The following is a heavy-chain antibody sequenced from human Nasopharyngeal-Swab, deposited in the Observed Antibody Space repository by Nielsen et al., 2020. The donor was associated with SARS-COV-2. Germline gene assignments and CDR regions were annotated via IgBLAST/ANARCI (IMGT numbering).Heavy chain of an antibody. CDR2: IYYSGST. Sequence: SETLSLTCTVSGGSISSYYWSWIRQPPGKGLEWIGYIYYSGSTNYNPSLKSRVTISVDTSKNQFSLKLSSVTAADTAVYYCARHKAAAAGRWGWWFDPWGQGTLVTVSS. D-gene: IGHD6-13*01. CDR1: GGSISSYY. V-gene: IGHV4-59*08. J-gene: IGHJ5*02. CDR3: ARHKAAAAGRWGWWFDP.